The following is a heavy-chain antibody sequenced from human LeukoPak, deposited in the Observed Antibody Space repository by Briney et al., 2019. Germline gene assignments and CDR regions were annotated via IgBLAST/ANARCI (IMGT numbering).Heavy chain of an antibody. Sequence: GESLKISCKGSGYSFTSYWIGWVRQMPGKGLEWMGIIYPGDSDTRYSPSFQGQVTISADKSISTAYLQWSSLKAPDTAMYYCARSLDVVVIRDWYFDLWGRGTLVTVSS. D-gene: IGHD3-22*01. CDR2: IYPGDSDT. J-gene: IGHJ2*01. V-gene: IGHV5-51*01. CDR1: GYSFTSYW. CDR3: ARSLDVVVIRDWYFDL.